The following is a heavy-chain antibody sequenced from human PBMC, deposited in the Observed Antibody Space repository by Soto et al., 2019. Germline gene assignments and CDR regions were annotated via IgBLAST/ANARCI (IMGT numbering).Heavy chain of an antibody. D-gene: IGHD3-22*01. CDR1: GFTFSSYA. Sequence: PGGSLRLSCAASGFTFSSYAMSWVRQAPGKGLEWVSAISGSGGSTYYADSVKGRFTISRDNSKNTLYLQMNSLRAEDTAVYYCAKSWYYDSSGLTDAFDILGQGTMVTVSS. J-gene: IGHJ3*02. V-gene: IGHV3-23*01. CDR3: AKSWYYDSSGLTDAFDI. CDR2: ISGSGGST.